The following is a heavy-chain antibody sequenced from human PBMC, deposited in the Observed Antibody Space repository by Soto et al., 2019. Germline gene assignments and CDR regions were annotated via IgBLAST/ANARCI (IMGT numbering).Heavy chain of an antibody. CDR3: ARDKGPSRITTFGMVTINREYYGMDV. V-gene: IGHV3-33*01. CDR2: IWYDGSNK. D-gene: IGHD3-3*01. CDR1: GFTFNNYG. Sequence: QVQLVESGGGVVQPGRSLSLYCAASGFTFNNYGMHWVRQVPGKGLEWVAVIWYDGSNKDYADSVKGRFTISRDNSKNTLYLQMNSLRAEDTAVYFCARDKGPSRITTFGMVTINREYYGMDVWGQGTTVTVSS. J-gene: IGHJ6*02.